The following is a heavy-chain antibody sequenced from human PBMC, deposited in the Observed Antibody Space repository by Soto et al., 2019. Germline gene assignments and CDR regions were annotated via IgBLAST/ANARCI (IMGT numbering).Heavy chain of an antibody. CDR3: ARVNSGDYYYGMDV. J-gene: IGHJ6*01. D-gene: IGHD2-15*01. CDR2: ISYTGSA. CDR1: GGSSNYSY. V-gene: IGHV4-59*01. Sequence: TLSLTCTVSGGSSNYSYWSWIRQPPGKGLEWIGYISYTGSANYNSSLKSRLTISVDTSKNQFSLKLSSVTAADTALYYFARVNSGDYYYGMDV.